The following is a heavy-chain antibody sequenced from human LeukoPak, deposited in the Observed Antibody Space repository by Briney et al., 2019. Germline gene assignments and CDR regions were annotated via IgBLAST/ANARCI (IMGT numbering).Heavy chain of an antibody. J-gene: IGHJ4*02. CDR2: INAGNGNT. V-gene: IGHV1-3*01. CDR1: GYTFTSYA. Sequence: ASVTVSCKASGYTFTSYAMHWVRQAPGQRLEWMGWINAGNGNTKYSQKFQGRVTITRDTSASTAYMELSSLRSEDTAVYYCARGTSFEWVNPQLDYWGQGTLVTVSS. D-gene: IGHD3-9*01. CDR3: ARGTSFEWVNPQLDY.